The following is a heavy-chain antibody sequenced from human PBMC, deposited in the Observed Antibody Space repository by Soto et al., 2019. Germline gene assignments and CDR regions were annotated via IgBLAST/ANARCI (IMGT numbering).Heavy chain of an antibody. CDR3: ARSSGGNFGIIIEGTNWFAP. J-gene: IGHJ5*02. V-gene: IGHV1-46*01. Sequence: GASVKVSCKAPRDTFTSYYINLVRQAPGQGLEWMGVINPHGGSTAYAQKFKGRVTLTRDTSASTVYMEVSSLTSEDTAMYYCARSSGGNFGIIIEGTNWFAPWGQGTLVTVSS. D-gene: IGHD1-26*01. CDR2: INPHGGST. CDR1: RDTFTSYY.